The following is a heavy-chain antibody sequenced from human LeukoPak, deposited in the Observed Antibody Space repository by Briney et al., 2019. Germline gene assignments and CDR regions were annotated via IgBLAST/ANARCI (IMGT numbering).Heavy chain of an antibody. CDR2: ISSSGSTI. Sequence: GGSLRLSCAASGFTFSDYYMSWIRQAPGKGLEWVSYISSSGSTIYYADSVKGRFTISRDNAKNSLYLQMNSLRAEDMAVYYCARGDDYGDYPPDYWGQGTLVTVSS. V-gene: IGHV3-11*01. D-gene: IGHD4-17*01. J-gene: IGHJ4*02. CDR1: GFTFSDYY. CDR3: ARGDDYGDYPPDY.